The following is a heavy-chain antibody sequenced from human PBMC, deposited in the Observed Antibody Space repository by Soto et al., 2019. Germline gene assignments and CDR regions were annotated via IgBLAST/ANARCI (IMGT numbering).Heavy chain of an antibody. CDR2: IKQDGSEK. CDR3: ARDWGETTVTTPFDY. Sequence: GGSLRLSCAASGFTFSSYWMSWVRQAPGKGLEWVANIKQDGSEKYYVDSVKGRFTISRDNAKNSLYLQMNSLRAEDTAVYYCARDWGETTVTTPFDYWGQGTLVTVSS. J-gene: IGHJ4*02. CDR1: GFTFSSYW. V-gene: IGHV3-7*01. D-gene: IGHD4-17*01.